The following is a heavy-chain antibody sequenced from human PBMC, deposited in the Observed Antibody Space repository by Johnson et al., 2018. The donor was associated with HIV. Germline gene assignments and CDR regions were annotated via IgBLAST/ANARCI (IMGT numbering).Heavy chain of an antibody. CDR3: AAMDGSGSYWDAFDN. D-gene: IGHD3-10*01. CDR2: ISYDGSNK. Sequence: QVQLVESGGGVVQPGRSLRLACAASAFTFSNYAMHWVRQAPCKGLEWVAVISYDGSNKYYVESVKGRFTISRDNSKNTLYLQMNSLRAEDTAVYYCAAMDGSGSYWDAFDNWGQGTMVTVSS. V-gene: IGHV3-30*14. CDR1: AFTFSNYA. J-gene: IGHJ3*02.